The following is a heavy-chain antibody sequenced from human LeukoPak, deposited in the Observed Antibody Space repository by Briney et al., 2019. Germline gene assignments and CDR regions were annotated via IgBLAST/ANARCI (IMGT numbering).Heavy chain of an antibody. V-gene: IGHV1-18*01. Sequence: ASVKVSCKASGYTFTSYGISWVRQAPGQGLEWMGWISAYNGNTNYAQKLQGRVTLTRDMSTSTDYLELSSLRAEDTAVYYCAKANQRGAYYGSGSIRSAVDHWGQGTLVTVSS. CDR3: AKANQRGAYYGSGSIRSAVDH. J-gene: IGHJ5*02. CDR2: ISAYNGNT. CDR1: GYTFTSYG. D-gene: IGHD3-10*01.